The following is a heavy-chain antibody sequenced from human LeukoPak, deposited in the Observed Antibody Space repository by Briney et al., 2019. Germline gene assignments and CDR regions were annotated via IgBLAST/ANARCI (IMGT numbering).Heavy chain of an antibody. CDR1: GFTFSSYG. CDR2: ISYDGSNK. V-gene: IGHV3-30*18. CDR3: AKGGLYSSGWYDGPSNDP. D-gene: IGHD6-19*01. Sequence: GGSLRLSCVASGFTFSSYGMHWVRQAPGKGLEGVAVISYDGSNKYYADSVKGRFTISRDNSKNTLYLQMNSLRAEDTAVYYCAKGGLYSSGWYDGPSNDPWGQGTLVTVSS. J-gene: IGHJ5*02.